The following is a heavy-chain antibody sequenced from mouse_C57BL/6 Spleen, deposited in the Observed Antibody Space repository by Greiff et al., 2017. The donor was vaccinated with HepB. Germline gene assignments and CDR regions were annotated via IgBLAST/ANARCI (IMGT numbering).Heavy chain of an antibody. V-gene: IGHV1-52*01. CDR3: ARAGIYYDYDGFAY. CDR2: IDPSDSET. J-gene: IGHJ3*01. Sequence: QVQLQQPGAELVRPGSSVKLSCKASGYTFTSYWMHWVKQRPIQGLEWIGNIDPSDSETHYNQKFKDKATLTVDKSSITAYMQLSSLTSEDSAVYYCARAGIYYDYDGFAYWGQGTLVTVSA. CDR1: GYTFTSYW. D-gene: IGHD2-4*01.